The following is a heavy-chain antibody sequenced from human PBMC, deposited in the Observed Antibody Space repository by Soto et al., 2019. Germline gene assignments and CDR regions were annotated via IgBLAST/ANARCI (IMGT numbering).Heavy chain of an antibody. CDR3: ATRSPAFDF. V-gene: IGHV1-18*01. Sequence: QVQLVQSGPEVKKPGASVKVSCKTSGYTFTTYGITWVRQAPGQGLEWMGWISTNKGNTNYAQKFQGRVTMTTDTNTSTANMEMRSLRSDDTAVYYCATRSPAFDFWGQGPLVTVCS. J-gene: IGHJ4*02. CDR2: ISTNKGNT. CDR1: GYTFTTYG.